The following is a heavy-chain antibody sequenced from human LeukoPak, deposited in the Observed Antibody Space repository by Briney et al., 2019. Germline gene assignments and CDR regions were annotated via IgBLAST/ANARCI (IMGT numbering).Heavy chain of an antibody. Sequence: GGSLRLSCAASGFNFSSHSMNWVRQAPGKGLEWVSSISSSSSDIYYADSVKGRFTISRDNAKNSLYLQMNSLRAEDTAVYYCARGFSGSYPNRVYWGQGTLVTVSS. J-gene: IGHJ4*02. CDR3: ARGFSGSYPNRVY. V-gene: IGHV3-21*01. CDR1: GFNFSSHS. D-gene: IGHD1-26*01. CDR2: ISSSSSDI.